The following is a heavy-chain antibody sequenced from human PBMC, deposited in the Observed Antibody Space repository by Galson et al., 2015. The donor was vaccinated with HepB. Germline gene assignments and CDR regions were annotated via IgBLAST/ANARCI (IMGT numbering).Heavy chain of an antibody. D-gene: IGHD3-22*01. CDR2: ISYDGSNK. V-gene: IGHV3-30*03. Sequence: SLRLSCAASGFTFSSYGMHWVRQAPGKGLEWVAVISYDGSNKYYADSVKGRFTISRDNSKNTLYLQMNSLRAEGTAVYYCARDATYYYDSSGYSNDAFDIWGQGTMVTVSS. J-gene: IGHJ3*02. CDR3: ARDATYYYDSSGYSNDAFDI. CDR1: GFTFSSYG.